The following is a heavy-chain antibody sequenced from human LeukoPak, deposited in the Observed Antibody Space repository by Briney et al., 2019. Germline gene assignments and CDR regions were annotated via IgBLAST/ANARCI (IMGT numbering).Heavy chain of an antibody. CDR3: TRELEY. CDR2: ISSGGSVM. CDR1: GYTFSDYT. J-gene: IGHJ4*02. V-gene: IGHV3-48*01. Sequence: PGGSLRLSCGASGYTFSDYTMNWVRQAPGRGPGWISYISSGGSVMHYADSVKGRFTISRDNVENSLYLQMNSLRVEDTAVYYCTRELEYWGQGVLVTVSS.